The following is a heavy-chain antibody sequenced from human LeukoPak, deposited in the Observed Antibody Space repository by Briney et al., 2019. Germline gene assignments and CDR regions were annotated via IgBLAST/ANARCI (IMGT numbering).Heavy chain of an antibody. Sequence: ASVKVSCKASGYTLTSYDINWVRQATGQGLEWMGWMNPNSGNTGYAQKFQGRVTMTRNTSISTAYMELSSLRSEDTAVYYCAKVGSRGYCSSTSCYEGGTDYWGQGTLVTVSS. CDR3: AKVGSRGYCSSTSCYEGGTDY. V-gene: IGHV1-8*01. CDR1: GYTLTSYD. D-gene: IGHD2-2*01. CDR2: MNPNSGNT. J-gene: IGHJ4*02.